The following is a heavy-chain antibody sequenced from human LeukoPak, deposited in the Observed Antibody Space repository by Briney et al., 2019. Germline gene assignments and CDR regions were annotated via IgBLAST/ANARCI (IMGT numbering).Heavy chain of an antibody. CDR3: ARDGSGGSSQYNWFDP. CDR2: IKQDGSEK. D-gene: IGHD1-26*01. Sequence: GGSLRLSCAASGFAFSRYWMAWFRQAPGKGLEWVANIKQDGSEKYYVDSVKGRFIISRDNAKNSLHLQMNSLRVEDMAVYYCARDGSGGSSQYNWFDPWGQGTLVTVSS. V-gene: IGHV3-7*01. J-gene: IGHJ5*02. CDR1: GFAFSRYW.